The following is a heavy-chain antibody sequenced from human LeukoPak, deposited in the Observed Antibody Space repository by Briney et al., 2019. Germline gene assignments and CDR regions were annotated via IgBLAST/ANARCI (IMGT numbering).Heavy chain of an antibody. Sequence: GGSLRLSCAASGFTFSSYAMSWVRQAPGKGLEWVSGISWNSGSIGYADSVKGRFTISRDNAKNSLYLQMNSLRAEDTALYYCARKSWWVSGLDYWGKGPLVTVS. CDR3: ARKSWWVSGLDY. J-gene: IGHJ4*02. V-gene: IGHV3-9*01. CDR1: GFTFSSYA. D-gene: IGHD2-15*01. CDR2: ISWNSGSI.